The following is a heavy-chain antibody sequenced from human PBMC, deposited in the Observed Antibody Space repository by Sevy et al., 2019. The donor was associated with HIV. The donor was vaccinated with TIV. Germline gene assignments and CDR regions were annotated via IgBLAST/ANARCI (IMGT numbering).Heavy chain of an antibody. Sequence: SETLSLTCTVSGGSVSSGSYYWSWIRQPPGKGLEWIGYIYYSGSTNYNPSLKSRVTISVDTSKNQFSLKLSSVTAADTAGYYCARFCLAGYCSGGSSHHWGQGTLVTVSS. CDR1: GGSVSSGSYY. J-gene: IGHJ4*02. CDR3: ARFCLAGYCSGGSSHH. CDR2: IYYSGST. D-gene: IGHD2-15*01. V-gene: IGHV4-61*01.